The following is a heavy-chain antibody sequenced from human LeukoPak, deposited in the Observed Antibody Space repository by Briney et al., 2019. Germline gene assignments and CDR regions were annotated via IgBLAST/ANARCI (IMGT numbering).Heavy chain of an antibody. CDR3: ARETEDIVVVPAAIKWGNWFDP. V-gene: IGHV3-48*04. J-gene: IGHJ5*02. D-gene: IGHD2-2*02. CDR2: ISSSSSTI. CDR1: GFTFSSYG. Sequence: GGSLRLSCAASGFTFSSYGMNWVRQAPGKGLEWVSYISSSSSTIYYADSVKGRFTISRDNAKNSLYLQMNSLRAEDTAVYYCARETEDIVVVPAAIKWGNWFDPWGQGTLVTVSS.